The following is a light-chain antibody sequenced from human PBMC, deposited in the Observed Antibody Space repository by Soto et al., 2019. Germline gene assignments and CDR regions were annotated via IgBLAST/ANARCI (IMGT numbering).Light chain of an antibody. Sequence: QSALTQSASVSGSPGQSITISCTGTSSDVGGHNYVSWYQQHPGKAPKLMIYDVNNRPSGVSNRFSGSKSGNTASLIISGLQAEDEADYYCSSYTRTNSVVFGGGTKLTVL. J-gene: IGLJ2*01. CDR3: SSYTRTNSVV. CDR2: DVN. CDR1: SSDVGGHNY. V-gene: IGLV2-14*03.